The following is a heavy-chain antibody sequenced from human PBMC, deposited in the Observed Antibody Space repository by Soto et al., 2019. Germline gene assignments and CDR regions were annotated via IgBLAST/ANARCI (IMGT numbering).Heavy chain of an antibody. CDR2: IYYTGST. D-gene: IGHD6-19*01. Sequence: SETLSLTCTVSGGSISSYYWSWIRQPPGKGLEWVGYIYYTGSTNYNPSLKSRVTISVDTSKNQFSLKLSSLTAADTAVYYCARRLRSGRLYSWFDTWGQGTLVTVSS. CDR1: GGSISSYY. V-gene: IGHV4-59*01. J-gene: IGHJ5*02. CDR3: ARRLRSGRLYSWFDT.